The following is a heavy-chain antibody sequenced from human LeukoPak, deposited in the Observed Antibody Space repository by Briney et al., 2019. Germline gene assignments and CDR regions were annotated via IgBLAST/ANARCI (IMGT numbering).Heavy chain of an antibody. J-gene: IGHJ3*02. CDR1: GFGFTFSDHY. CDR3: AKDPVVVAFYAFDI. D-gene: IGHD3-22*01. V-gene: IGHV3-23*01. Sequence: GGSLRLSCVASGFGFTFSDHYMDWVRQAPGKGLEWVSAISGSGGSTYYADSVKGRFTISRDNSKNTLYLQMNSLRAEDTAVYYCAKDPVVVAFYAFDIWGQGTMVTVSS. CDR2: ISGSGGST.